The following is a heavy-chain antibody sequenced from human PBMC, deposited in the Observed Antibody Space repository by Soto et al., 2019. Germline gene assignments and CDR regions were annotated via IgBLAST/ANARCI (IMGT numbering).Heavy chain of an antibody. CDR2: ISGSGGST. J-gene: IGHJ4*02. CDR3: AKSDSPSVLMVYAIQLFDY. Sequence: GGSLRLSCAASGFTFSSYAMSWVRQAPGKGLEWVSAISGSGGSTYYADSVKGRFTISRDNSKNTLYLQMNSLRAEDTAVYYCAKSDSPSVLMVYAIQLFDYWGQGTLVTVSS. V-gene: IGHV3-23*01. D-gene: IGHD2-8*01. CDR1: GFTFSSYA.